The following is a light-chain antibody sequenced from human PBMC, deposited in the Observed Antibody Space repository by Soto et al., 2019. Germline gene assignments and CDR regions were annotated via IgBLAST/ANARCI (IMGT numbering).Light chain of an antibody. V-gene: IGKV1-5*01. CDR3: QQYNRYSTWT. CDR2: NAS. CDR1: QSVSFY. Sequence: DIQMTQSPSTLSASVGDRVTITCRASQSVSFYLAWYQQKPGKAPKVLIWNASTLQRGVPSRFTGSGSGTDFTLTINSLQPADFATYYCQQYNRYSTWTFGQGTRVEIK. J-gene: IGKJ1*01.